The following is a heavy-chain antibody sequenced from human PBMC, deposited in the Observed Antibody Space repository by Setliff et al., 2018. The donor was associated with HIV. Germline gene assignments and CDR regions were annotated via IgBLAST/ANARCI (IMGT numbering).Heavy chain of an antibody. CDR1: GGSISSFY. CDR3: ARHAPRNHDLAGVFYPYYMDV. V-gene: IGHV4-59*08. D-gene: IGHD1-1*01. CDR2: IYYSGST. Sequence: TLSLTCTVSGGSISSFYWSWIRQPPGKGLEWIGYIYYSGSTYYNPSLKSRLTITQHTSKNHFSLKLSSVTAADTAVYYCARHAPRNHDLAGVFYPYYMDVWGKGTTVTVSS. J-gene: IGHJ6*03.